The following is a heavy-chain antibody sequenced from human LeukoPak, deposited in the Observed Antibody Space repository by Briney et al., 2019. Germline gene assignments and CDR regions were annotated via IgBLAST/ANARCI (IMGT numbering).Heavy chain of an antibody. J-gene: IGHJ2*01. CDR1: GGSISSYY. CDR3: ARDGTRGFGSGLYSPRWYFDL. CDR2: IYYSGST. D-gene: IGHD6-19*01. V-gene: IGHV4-59*01. Sequence: SETLSLTCTVSGGSISSYYWSWIRQPPGKGLEWIGYIYYSGSTNYNPSLKSRVTISVDTSKNQFSLKLSSVTAADTAVYYCARDGTRGFGSGLYSPRWYFDLWGRGTLVTVSS.